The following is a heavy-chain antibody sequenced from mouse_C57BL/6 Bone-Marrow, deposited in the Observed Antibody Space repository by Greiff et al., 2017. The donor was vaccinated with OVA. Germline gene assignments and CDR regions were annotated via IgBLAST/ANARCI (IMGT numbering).Heavy chain of an antibody. V-gene: IGHV10-1*01. Sequence: GGGLVQPKGSLKLSCAASGFSFNTYAMNWVRQAPGKGLEWVARIRSKSNNYATYYADSVKDRFTISRDDSESMLYLQMNNLKTEDTAMYYCVRQDVSYAMDYWGQGTSVTVSS. CDR2: IRSKSNNYAT. J-gene: IGHJ4*01. CDR1: GFSFNTYA. CDR3: VRQDVSYAMDY.